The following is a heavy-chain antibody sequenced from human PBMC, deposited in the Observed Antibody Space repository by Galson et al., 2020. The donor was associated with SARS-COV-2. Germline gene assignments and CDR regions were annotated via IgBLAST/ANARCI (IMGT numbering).Heavy chain of an antibody. V-gene: IGHV3-33*01. CDR3: ATSHTTGWTGGYFDY. CDR1: GFIFSNFG. D-gene: IGHD6-19*01. J-gene: IGHJ4*02. CDR2: IWNDGSRK. Sequence: GGSLRLSCVASGFIFSNFGIHWVRQAPGKGLEWVAVIWNDGSRKYYGDSVKGRFTISRDNSKNTLYLQVNSLRAEDTAVYYCATSHTTGWTGGYFDYWGQGPLVSVSS.